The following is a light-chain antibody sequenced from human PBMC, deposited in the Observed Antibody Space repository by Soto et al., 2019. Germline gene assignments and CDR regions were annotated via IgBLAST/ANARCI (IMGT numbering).Light chain of an antibody. CDR1: QSVDNY. V-gene: IGKV3-11*01. J-gene: IGKJ4*01. Sequence: EIVLTQSPDTLSLSPGERATLSCRASQSVDNYLACYQQRPGQAPRLLIYDASNRASGIPARFSGSGSGTDFTLTISSLEPEDFAIYYCQQRSTGPPLTFGGGTKVEIK. CDR2: DAS. CDR3: QQRSTGPPLT.